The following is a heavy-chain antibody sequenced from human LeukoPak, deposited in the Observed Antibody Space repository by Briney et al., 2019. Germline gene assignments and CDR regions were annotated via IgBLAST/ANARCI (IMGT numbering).Heavy chain of an antibody. V-gene: IGHV3-23*01. CDR3: AKNQQWLVKVWFDY. J-gene: IGHJ4*02. CDR2: ISGSGGST. Sequence: GGSLRLSCAAPGFTFSSYAMSWVRQAPGKGLEWVSAISGSGGSTYYADSVKGRFTISRDNSKNTLYLQMNSLRAEDTAVYYCAKNQQWLVKVWFDYWGQGTLVTVSS. D-gene: IGHD6-19*01. CDR1: GFTFSSYA.